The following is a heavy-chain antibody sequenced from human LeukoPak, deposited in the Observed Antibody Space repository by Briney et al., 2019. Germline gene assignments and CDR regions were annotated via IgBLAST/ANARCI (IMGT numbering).Heavy chain of an antibody. J-gene: IGHJ3*02. V-gene: IGHV4-30-2*01. CDR3: ARTPDSRGDAFDI. D-gene: IGHD3-22*01. CDR2: IYHSGST. Sequence: PSETLSLTCAVSGGSISSGGYSWSWIRQPPGKGLEWIGYIYHSGSTYYNPSLKSRATISVDRSKNQFSLKLSSVTAADTAVYYCARTPDSRGDAFDIWGQGTMVTVSS. CDR1: GGSISSGGYS.